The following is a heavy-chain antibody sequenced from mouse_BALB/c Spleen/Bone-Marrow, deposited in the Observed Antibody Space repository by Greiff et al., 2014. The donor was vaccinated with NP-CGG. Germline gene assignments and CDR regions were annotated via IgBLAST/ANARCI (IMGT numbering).Heavy chain of an antibody. Sequence: VHVKQSGAELVKPGASVKLSCTASGFNIKDTFMPWVKQRPEQGLEWIGRIDPANGDTKYDPKFQGKATITADTSSNTAYLQLSSLTSEDTAVYYCTKPSFYYGSSYWYFDVWGAGTTVTVSS. CDR3: TKPSFYYGSSYWYFDV. D-gene: IGHD1-1*01. CDR2: IDPANGDT. CDR1: GFNIKDTF. J-gene: IGHJ1*01. V-gene: IGHV14-3*02.